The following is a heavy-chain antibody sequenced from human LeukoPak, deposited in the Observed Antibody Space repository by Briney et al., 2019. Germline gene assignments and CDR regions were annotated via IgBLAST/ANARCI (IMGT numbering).Heavy chain of an antibody. Sequence: GASVKVSCKASGYTFTSYDINWVRQAIGQGLEWMGWMNPNSGNTGYAQKFQGGVTMTRNTSISTAYMELSSLRSEDTAVYYCAREDSSGYNTDCFDYWGQGTLVTVSS. CDR1: GYTFTSYD. J-gene: IGHJ4*02. CDR3: AREDSSGYNTDCFDY. D-gene: IGHD3-22*01. CDR2: MNPNSGNT. V-gene: IGHV1-8*01.